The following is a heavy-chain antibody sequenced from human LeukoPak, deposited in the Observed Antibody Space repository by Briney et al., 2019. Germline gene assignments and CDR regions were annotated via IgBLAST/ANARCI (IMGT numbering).Heavy chain of an antibody. D-gene: IGHD6-19*01. V-gene: IGHV4-59*01. CDR1: GGSISPFY. Sequence: PSETLSLTCTVSGGSISPFYWSWIRQPPGKGLEWIGYIYYTGTTTYNPSLKSRVTISVDTSKNQFSLKLNSVTAADTAVYYCANWEYSSGWYWSDIDYWGQGTLVTVSS. J-gene: IGHJ4*02. CDR3: ANWEYSSGWYWSDIDY. CDR2: IYYTGTT.